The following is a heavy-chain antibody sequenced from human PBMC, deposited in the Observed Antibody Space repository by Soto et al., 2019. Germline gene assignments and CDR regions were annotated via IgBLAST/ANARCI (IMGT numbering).Heavy chain of an antibody. CDR1: GGSISSYY. V-gene: IGHV4-59*01. J-gene: IGHJ4*02. CDR2: IYYSGST. CDR3: ARVPAAISSSSWYFDY. D-gene: IGHD2-2*02. Sequence: SETLSLTCTVSGGSISSYYWSWIRQPPGKGLEWIGYIYYSGSTNYNPSLKSRVTISVDTSKHQFSLNLSSVTAADTAVYYCARVPAAISSSSWYFDYWGQGTLVTVSS.